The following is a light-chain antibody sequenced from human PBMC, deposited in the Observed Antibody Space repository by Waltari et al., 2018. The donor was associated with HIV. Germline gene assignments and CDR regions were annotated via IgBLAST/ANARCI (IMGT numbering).Light chain of an antibody. CDR2: GAS. CDR1: QSINNF. Sequence: DIQMTQSPSSLSASVGDRVTITYRASQSINNFLNWYKQKPGEAPKLLIYGASRLHSGVPSRFSGSGSGTDFTLTVHSLQPEDFASYYCQQSYTTRWTFGLGTKVEMK. CDR3: QQSYTTRWT. V-gene: IGKV1-39*01. J-gene: IGKJ1*01.